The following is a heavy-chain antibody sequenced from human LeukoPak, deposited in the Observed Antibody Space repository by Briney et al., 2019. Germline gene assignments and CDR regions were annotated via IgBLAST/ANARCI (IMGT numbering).Heavy chain of an antibody. Sequence: SETLSLTCTVSGGSISSYYWSWIRQPPGKGLEWIGYIYYSGSTNYNPSLKSRVPISVDTSKNQFSLKLSSVTAADTAVYYCARGAGDTAMVSYGMDVWGQGTTVTLYS. CDR2: IYYSGST. CDR1: GGSISSYY. CDR3: ARGAGDTAMVSYGMDV. D-gene: IGHD5-18*01. V-gene: IGHV4-59*01. J-gene: IGHJ6*02.